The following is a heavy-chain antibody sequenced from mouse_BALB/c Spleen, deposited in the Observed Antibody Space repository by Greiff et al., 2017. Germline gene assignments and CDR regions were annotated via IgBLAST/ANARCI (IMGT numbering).Heavy chain of an antibody. D-gene: IGHD2-2*01. Sequence: VQLQQSGAELMKPGASVKISCKATGYTFSSYWIEWVKQRPGHGLEWIGEILPGSGSTNYNEKFKGKATFTADTSSNTAYMQLSSLTSEDSAVYYCARGWGYDGGAWFAYWGQGTLVTVSA. CDR2: ILPGSGST. CDR1: GYTFSSYW. J-gene: IGHJ3*01. V-gene: IGHV1-9*01. CDR3: ARGWGYDGGAWFAY.